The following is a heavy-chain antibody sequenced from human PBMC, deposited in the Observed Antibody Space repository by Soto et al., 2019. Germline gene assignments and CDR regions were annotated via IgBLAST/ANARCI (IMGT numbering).Heavy chain of an antibody. CDR3: ARGRLTQIKKYQLLF. CDR1: GYTFTSYD. Sequence: GASVKVSCKASGYTFTSYDINWVRQATGQGLEWMGWMNPNSGNTGYAQKFQGRVTMTRNTSISTAYMELSSLRSEDTAVYYCARGRLTQIKKYQLLFWGQAPLVTVSS. V-gene: IGHV1-8*01. J-gene: IGHJ4*02. D-gene: IGHD2-2*01. CDR2: MNPNSGNT.